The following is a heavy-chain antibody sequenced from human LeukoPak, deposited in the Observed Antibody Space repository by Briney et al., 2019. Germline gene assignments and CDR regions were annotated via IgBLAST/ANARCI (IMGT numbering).Heavy chain of an antibody. D-gene: IGHD2-2*01. V-gene: IGHV4-30-2*01. CDR3: AREGAVGYCSSTSCTGFDY. J-gene: IGHJ4*02. CDR1: GDSISSGSYY. CDR2: IYHSGST. Sequence: PSQTLSLTCTVSGDSISSGSYYWSWIRQPPGKGLEWIGYIYHSGSTYYNPSLKSRVTISVDRSKNQFSLKLSSVTAADTAVYYCAREGAVGYCSSTSCTGFDYWGQGTLVTVSS.